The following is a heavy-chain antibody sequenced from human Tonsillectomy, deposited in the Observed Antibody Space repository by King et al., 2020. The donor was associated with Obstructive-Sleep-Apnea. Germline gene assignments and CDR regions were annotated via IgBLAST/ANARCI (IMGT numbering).Heavy chain of an antibody. Sequence: MQLQESGPGLVRPSETLSLTCAVSGGSISTSYWSWIRQSPGKGLEWIAYIHNSGSTDYSPSHKSRVTISVDRSKNQFSLKVRSVTAADTAVYYCARASDVWSSYFDYWGQGTLVTVSS. CDR2: IHNSGST. CDR3: ARASDVWSSYFDY. D-gene: IGHD3-16*01. J-gene: IGHJ4*02. CDR1: GGSISTSY. V-gene: IGHV4-59*01.